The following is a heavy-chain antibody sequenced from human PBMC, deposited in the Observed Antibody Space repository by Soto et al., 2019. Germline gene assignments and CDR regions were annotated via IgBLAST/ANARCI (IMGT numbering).Heavy chain of an antibody. J-gene: IGHJ4*02. Sequence: PGEAVKISWNGSGYNFTSYWIGWVRKMHGKGLEWMGIIYPGDSDTTYSPSFQGQVTISADKSISTAYLQWSSLKASDTAMYYCAREFTSTSIDYRRQLPLGTFSS. V-gene: IGHV5-51*01. CDR3: AREFTSTSIDY. CDR1: GYNFTSYW. D-gene: IGHD2-2*01. CDR2: IYPGDSDT.